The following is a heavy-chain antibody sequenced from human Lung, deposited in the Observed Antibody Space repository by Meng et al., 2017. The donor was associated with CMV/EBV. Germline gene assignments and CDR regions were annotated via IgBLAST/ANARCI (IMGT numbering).Heavy chain of an antibody. Sequence: LSCAASGFTFSSYSMNWVRQAPGKGLEWVSSISSSSSYIYYADSVKDRFTISRDNAKNSLYLQMNSLRAEDTAVYYCARDMDTFDYWGQGTLVTVSS. D-gene: IGHD5-18*01. CDR2: ISSSSSYI. J-gene: IGHJ4*02. CDR3: ARDMDTFDY. CDR1: GFTFSSYS. V-gene: IGHV3-21*01.